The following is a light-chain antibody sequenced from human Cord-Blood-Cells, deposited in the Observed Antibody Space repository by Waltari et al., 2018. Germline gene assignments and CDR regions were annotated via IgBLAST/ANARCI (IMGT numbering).Light chain of an antibody. CDR1: SSDVGGYNY. Sequence: PGQSITISCPGTSSDVGGYNYVSWYQQHPGKAPKLMIYDVSNRPSGVSNRFSGSKSGNTASLTISGLQAEDEADYYCSSYTSSSTYVFGTGTKVTVL. CDR3: SSYTSSSTYV. V-gene: IGLV2-14*04. CDR2: DVS. J-gene: IGLJ1*01.